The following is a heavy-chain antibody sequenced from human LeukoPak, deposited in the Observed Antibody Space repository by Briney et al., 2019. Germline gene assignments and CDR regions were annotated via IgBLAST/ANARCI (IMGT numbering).Heavy chain of an antibody. D-gene: IGHD1-26*01. J-gene: IGHJ5*02. CDR2: VYYSGSA. V-gene: IGHV4-39*02. CDR1: GGSISNNNYY. Sequence: SETLSLTCTVSGGSISNNNYYWACIRQPPGKGLEWIGNVYYSGSANYSPSLRNRVTIYVHTSKNQFSLRVNSVTAADTAVYYCAREVVGASTRYNWFDPWGLGTLVTVSS. CDR3: AREVVGASTRYNWFDP.